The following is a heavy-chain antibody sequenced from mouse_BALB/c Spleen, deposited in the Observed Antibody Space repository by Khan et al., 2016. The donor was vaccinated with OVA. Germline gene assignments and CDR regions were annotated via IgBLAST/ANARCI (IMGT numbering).Heavy chain of an antibody. CDR3: VRNYYGDSLWFAY. CDR1: GYSITSGYY. D-gene: IGHD1-1*02. Sequence: EVQLQESGPGLVKPSQSLSLTCSVTGYSITSGYYWNWIRQFPGNKLEWMGYINYDGFNNYNPSLKNRISITRDTSRNQFFLKLNSVTTEDTATYYCVRNYYGDSLWFAYWGQGTLVTVSA. J-gene: IGHJ3*01. V-gene: IGHV3-6*02. CDR2: INYDGFN.